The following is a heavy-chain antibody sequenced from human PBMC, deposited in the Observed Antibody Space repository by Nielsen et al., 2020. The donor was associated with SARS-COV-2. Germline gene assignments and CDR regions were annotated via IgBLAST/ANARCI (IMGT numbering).Heavy chain of an antibody. D-gene: IGHD3-10*01. CDR3: ARAGGFGELFDGMDV. V-gene: IGHV3-7*01. J-gene: IGHJ6*02. CDR1: GFTFSSYW. CDR2: IKQDGSEK. Sequence: GESLKISCAASGFTFSSYWMSWVRQAPGKGLEWVANIKQDGSEKYYVDSVKGRFTISRDNAKNSLYLQMSSLRAEDTAVYYCARAGGFGELFDGMDVWGQGTTVTVSS.